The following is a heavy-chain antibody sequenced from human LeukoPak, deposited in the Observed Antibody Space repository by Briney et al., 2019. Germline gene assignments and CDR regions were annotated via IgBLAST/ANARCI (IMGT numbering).Heavy chain of an antibody. V-gene: IGHV3-23*01. D-gene: IGHD3-16*01. J-gene: IGHJ4*02. CDR1: GFTFSSYE. Sequence: GGSLRLSCAASGFTFSSYEMNWVRQAPGKGLEWVSGLTGSGGITYYADSVKGRFTISRDNSKNTLYLQMNSLRAEDTAVYYCAKDDRLQRFLHWGQGTLVTVSS. CDR3: AKDDRLQRFLH. CDR2: LTGSGGIT.